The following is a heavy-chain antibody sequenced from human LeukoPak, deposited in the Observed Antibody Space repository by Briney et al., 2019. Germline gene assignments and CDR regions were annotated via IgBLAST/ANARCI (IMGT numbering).Heavy chain of an antibody. CDR1: GGSISSGGYY. CDR3: ARFRPNIRYGAYDLASDAFDI. V-gene: IGHV4-30-2*02. J-gene: IGHJ3*02. D-gene: IGHD5-12*01. Sequence: SETLSLTCTVSGGSISSGGYYWSWIRQPPGKGLEWIGYIYHSGSTYYNPSLKSRVTISVDRSKNQFSLKLSSVTAADTAVYFCARFRPNIRYGAYDLASDAFDIWGQGTMVTVSS. CDR2: IYHSGST.